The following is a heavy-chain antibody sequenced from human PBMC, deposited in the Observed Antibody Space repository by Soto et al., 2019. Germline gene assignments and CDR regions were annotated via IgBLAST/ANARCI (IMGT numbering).Heavy chain of an antibody. CDR3: ARGKDIVLDPVLMGGFLDH. CDR2: IYPADSET. D-gene: IGHD2-15*01. Sequence: EVQLVQTGVEVKQPGESLKISCKGSGYNFVSYWIAWVRQMPGKGLEWMGMIYPADSETRYSPSFQGQVTISADKITDTAYLRWDSLKASDAATYYCARGKDIVLDPVLMGGFLDHWGRGTLVSVSS. J-gene: IGHJ2*01. V-gene: IGHV5-51*03. CDR1: GYNFVSYW.